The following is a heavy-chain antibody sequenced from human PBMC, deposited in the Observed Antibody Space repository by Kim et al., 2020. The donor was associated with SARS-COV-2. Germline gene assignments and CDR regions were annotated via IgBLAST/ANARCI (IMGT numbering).Heavy chain of an antibody. D-gene: IGHD3-3*01. CDR3: ARSAHFWSGHYLDL. V-gene: IGHV1-2*02. J-gene: IGHJ5*02. Sequence: ASVKVSCKASGYIFTDYYIHWVRQAPGQGLEWMGWINPYSGDTNYAQKFQGRVTMTRDTSISTPYVELTSLRSDDTAVYYCARSAHFWSGHYLDLWGQGTLIPVSP. CDR2: INPYSGDT. CDR1: GYIFTDYY.